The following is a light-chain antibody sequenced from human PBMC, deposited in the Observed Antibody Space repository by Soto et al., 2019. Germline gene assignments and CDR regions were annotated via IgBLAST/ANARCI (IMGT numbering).Light chain of an antibody. CDR3: HQYQNLRT. CDR1: QTIYSN. V-gene: IGKV3-15*01. Sequence: IGMTQSPATLSVSPGERATLSCRASQTIYSNVAWYQQRPGQPPRLLIYRASSRATGIPARFSGSGSGTEFTPTINSLQDEDFAVYYCHQYQNLRTFGQGSKVDIX. J-gene: IGKJ1*01. CDR2: RAS.